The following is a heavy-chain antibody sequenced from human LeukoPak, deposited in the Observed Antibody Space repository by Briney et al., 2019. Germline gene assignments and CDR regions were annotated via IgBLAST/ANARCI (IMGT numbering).Heavy chain of an antibody. V-gene: IGHV1-69*13. CDR1: GGTFSSYA. CDR2: IIPIFGTA. Sequence: ASVKVSCKASGGTFSSYAISWVRQAPGQGLEWMGGIIPIFGTANYAQKFQGRVTITADGSTSTAYMELSSLRSEDTAVYYCARDPSYVDTAMVRDYWGQGTLVTVSS. CDR3: ARDPSYVDTAMVRDY. D-gene: IGHD5-18*01. J-gene: IGHJ4*02.